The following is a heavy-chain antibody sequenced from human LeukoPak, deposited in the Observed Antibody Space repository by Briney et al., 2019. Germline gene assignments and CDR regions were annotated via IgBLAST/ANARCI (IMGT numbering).Heavy chain of an antibody. Sequence: SETLSLTCAVYGGSFSGYYWSWIRQPPGKGLEWIGEINHSGSTNYNPSLKSRVTISVDTSKNQFSLKLSSVTAADTAVYYCARDHLANLASRLFDPWGQGTLVTASS. J-gene: IGHJ5*02. V-gene: IGHV4-34*01. CDR1: GGSFSGYY. CDR2: INHSGST. D-gene: IGHD3-3*01. CDR3: ARDHLANLASRLFDP.